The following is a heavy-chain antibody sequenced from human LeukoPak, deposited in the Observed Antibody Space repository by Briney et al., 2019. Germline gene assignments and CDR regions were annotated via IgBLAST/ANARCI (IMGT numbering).Heavy chain of an antibody. V-gene: IGHV1-2*06. CDR1: GYTFTGYY. Sequence: ASLKVSCKASGYTFTGYYMHWVRQAPGQGLEWMGRINPNSGGTNYAQKFQGRVNMTRDTSISTAYMELSRLRSDDTAVYYCFTLGGLIRGAFDIWGQGTMVTVSS. CDR3: FTLGGLIRGAFDI. J-gene: IGHJ3*02. D-gene: IGHD3-16*02. CDR2: INPNSGGT.